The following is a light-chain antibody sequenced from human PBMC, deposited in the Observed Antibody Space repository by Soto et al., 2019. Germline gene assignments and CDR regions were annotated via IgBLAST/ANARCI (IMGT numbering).Light chain of an antibody. CDR2: GAS. V-gene: IGKV3-15*01. CDR3: QQYNQWPKT. CDR1: QNVRSN. J-gene: IGKJ1*01. Sequence: EIVMTQSPATLSVSPGERATLSCRASQNVRSNVAWYHQARGQPPRLLMYGASTRATGIPDRFSGSGSGTEFTLTISSLQSEDFAIYYCQQYNQWPKTFGQGTKVEIK.